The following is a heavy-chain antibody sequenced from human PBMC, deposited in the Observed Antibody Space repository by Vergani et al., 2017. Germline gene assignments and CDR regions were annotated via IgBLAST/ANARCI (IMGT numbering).Heavy chain of an antibody. D-gene: IGHD1-14*01. CDR1: GFTFNQYG. CDR2: TWYDGNNK. J-gene: IGHJ5*02. CDR3: ARDLRIIYNRLDP. Sequence: QVQLVESGGGVVQPGRSLRLSCAASGFTFNQYGMHWVRQAPGKGLEWVAVTWYDGNNKQYADSVKGRFTISRDNSKSTMYLQMNSLRDEDTGVYYCARDLRIIYNRLDPRGKCPLV. V-gene: IGHV3-33*01.